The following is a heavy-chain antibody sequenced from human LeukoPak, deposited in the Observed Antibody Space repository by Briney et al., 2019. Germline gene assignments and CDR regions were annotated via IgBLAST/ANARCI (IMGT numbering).Heavy chain of an antibody. V-gene: IGHV4-39*01. CDR2: IYYSGRT. Sequence: PSETLSLTCTVSGGSISRGGSYWGWIRQPPGKGLEWIGNIYYSGRTYYNPSLKSRVTISVDTSKNQLSLILSSVTAADTAVYYCARRPAYCGGDCYSGWFDPWGQGTLVTVSS. CDR1: GGSISRGGSY. J-gene: IGHJ5*02. D-gene: IGHD2-21*02. CDR3: ARRPAYCGGDCYSGWFDP.